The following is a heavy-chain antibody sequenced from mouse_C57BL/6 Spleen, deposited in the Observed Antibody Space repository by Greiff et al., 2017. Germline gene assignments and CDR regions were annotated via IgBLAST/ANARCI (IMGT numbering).Heavy chain of an antibody. V-gene: IGHV1-54*01. D-gene: IGHD2-2*01. CDR1: GYAFTNYL. CDR2: INPGSGGT. Sequence: QVQLKESGAELVRPGTSVKVSCKASGYAFTNYLIEWVKQRPGQGLEWIGVINPGSGGTNYNEKFKGKATLTADKSSSTAYMQLSSLTSEDSAVYFCARSRGYGYDEAYWGQGTLVTVSA. CDR3: ARSRGYGYDEAY. J-gene: IGHJ3*01.